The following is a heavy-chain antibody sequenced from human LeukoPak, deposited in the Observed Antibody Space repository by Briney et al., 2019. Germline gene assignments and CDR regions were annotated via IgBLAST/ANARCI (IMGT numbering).Heavy chain of an antibody. V-gene: IGHV4-38-2*02. CDR3: ARVRRDCSGGSCYDYYGMDV. CDR1: GYSITSGYY. D-gene: IGHD2-15*01. J-gene: IGHJ6*02. CDR2: IYHSGNT. Sequence: PSETLSLTCTVSGYSITSGYYWGWIRQPPGKGLEWIGSIYHSGNTYYNPSLKSRVTISVDTSKNQFSLKLSSVTAADTAVYYCARVRRDCSGGSCYDYYGMDVWGQGTTVTVSS.